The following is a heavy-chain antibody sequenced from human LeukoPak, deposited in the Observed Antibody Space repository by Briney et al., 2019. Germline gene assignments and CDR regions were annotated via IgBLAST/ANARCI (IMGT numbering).Heavy chain of an antibody. Sequence: GGSVTLSCTASGFTFRCYEMKRDCPAPGKGLEWVSVISGSGGSTYYADSVKGRFTISRDNAKNSLYLQMNSLRAEDTAVYYCASDYYGSGSLDWFDPWGEGTLVTVSS. CDR1: GFTFRCYE. CDR2: ISGSGGST. CDR3: ASDYYGSGSLDWFDP. V-gene: IGHV3-48*03. D-gene: IGHD3-10*01. J-gene: IGHJ5*02.